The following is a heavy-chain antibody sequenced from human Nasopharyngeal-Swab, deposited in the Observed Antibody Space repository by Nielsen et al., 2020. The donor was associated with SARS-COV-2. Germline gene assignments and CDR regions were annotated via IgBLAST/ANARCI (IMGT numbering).Heavy chain of an antibody. D-gene: IGHD3-22*01. J-gene: IGHJ6*03. CDR3: AREPTYYYDSSGTPYYYYMDV. CDR2: ISPIFGTA. CDR1: GGTFSSYA. Sequence: SVKVSCKASGGTFSSYAISWVRQAPGQGLEWMGGISPIFGTANYAQKFQGRVTITADESTSTAYMELSSLRSEDTAVYYCAREPTYYYDSSGTPYYYYMDVWGKGTTVTVSS. V-gene: IGHV1-69*13.